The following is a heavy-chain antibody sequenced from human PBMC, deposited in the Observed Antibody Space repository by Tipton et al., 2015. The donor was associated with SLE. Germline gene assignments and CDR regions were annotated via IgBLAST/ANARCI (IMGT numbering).Heavy chain of an antibody. V-gene: IGHV4-4*02. D-gene: IGHD3-22*01. CDR1: GGSISSSNW. J-gene: IGHJ3*02. CDR3: ARSLYYYDAFDI. Sequence: TLSLTCAVSGGSISSSNWWSWVRQPPGKGLEWIGEIYHSGSTNYNPSLKSRVTISVDTSRNQFSLRLSSVTAADTAVYYCARSLYYYDAFDIWGQGTMVTVSS. CDR2: IYHSGST.